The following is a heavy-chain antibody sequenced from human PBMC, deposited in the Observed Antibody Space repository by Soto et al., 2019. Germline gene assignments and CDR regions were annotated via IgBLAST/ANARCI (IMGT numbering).Heavy chain of an antibody. CDR3: AHLMITFGGVIGDDAFDI. J-gene: IGHJ3*02. CDR1: GFSLSARGVG. CDR2: IYWDDDK. D-gene: IGHD3-16*02. Sequence: QITLKESGPTLVKPTQTLTLTCTFSGFSLSARGVGVGWIRQPPGKVLEWLAVIYWDDDKRYSPSLKSRLTITKDTSKNQVVLTMTNMDPVDTATYYCAHLMITFGGVIGDDAFDIWGQGTMVTVSS. V-gene: IGHV2-5*02.